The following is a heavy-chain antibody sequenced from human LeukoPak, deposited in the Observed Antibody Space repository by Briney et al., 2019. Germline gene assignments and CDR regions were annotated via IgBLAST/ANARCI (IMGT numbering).Heavy chain of an antibody. D-gene: IGHD3-22*01. Sequence: HPGGSLRLSCAASGFTFSIYAMSWVRQAPGKGLAWVSGLNEDGGYTYYADSVKGRFTISRDNSENTLYLQMNSLRAEDTALYYCAKSLFGMMVGDDAFDIWGQGTMVAVSS. V-gene: IGHV3-23*01. CDR1: GFTFSIYA. J-gene: IGHJ3*02. CDR3: AKSLFGMMVGDDAFDI. CDR2: LNEDGGYT.